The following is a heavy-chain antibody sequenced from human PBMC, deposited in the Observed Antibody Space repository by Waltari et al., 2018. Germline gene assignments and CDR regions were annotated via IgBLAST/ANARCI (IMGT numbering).Heavy chain of an antibody. CDR1: GYSITSCYY. V-gene: IGHV4-38-2*02. CDR2: IYHSGGT. CDR3: ARDGDYGGNVNWFDP. Sequence: QVQLQESGPGLVTPSETLSLTCAVSGYSITSCYYWCWIRPPPGKGLEWIGIIYHSGGTYYNPSLKSRVTTSVDTSKNQFSLKLRSVTAADTAVYYCARDGDYGGNVNWFDPWGQGTLVIVSS. D-gene: IGHD4-17*01. J-gene: IGHJ5*02.